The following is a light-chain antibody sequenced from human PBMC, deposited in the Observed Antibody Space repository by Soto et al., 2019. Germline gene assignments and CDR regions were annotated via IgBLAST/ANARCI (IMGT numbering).Light chain of an antibody. CDR1: RSISSY. V-gene: IGKV1-16*01. Sequence: DLQMTQSPSSLSASVGDRVTITCRASRSISSYLNWYQQKPGKAPILLIYAASSLESGVPSRFSGSGSGTEFTLTISSLQPDDFATYYCQQYNSYPLTFGGGTKVDIK. CDR2: AAS. J-gene: IGKJ4*01. CDR3: QQYNSYPLT.